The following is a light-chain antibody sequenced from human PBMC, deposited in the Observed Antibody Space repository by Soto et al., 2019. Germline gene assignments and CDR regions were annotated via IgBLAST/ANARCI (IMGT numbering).Light chain of an antibody. CDR2: DAS. Sequence: DIQMTQSPSTLSASVGDRVTITCRASQSIDIWLSWYQQKPGKAPSLLIYDASNLKSGVPSRFSGSGSGTDFTVTISSLEPEDFAVYYCQQRSSWPITFGPGTRLEIK. V-gene: IGKV1-5*01. CDR3: QQRSSWPIT. CDR1: QSIDIW. J-gene: IGKJ5*01.